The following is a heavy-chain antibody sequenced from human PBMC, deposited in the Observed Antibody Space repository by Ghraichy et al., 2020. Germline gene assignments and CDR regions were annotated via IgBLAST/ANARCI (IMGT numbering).Heavy chain of an antibody. J-gene: IGHJ6*03. Sequence: SETLSLTCTVSGGSISSSSYYWGWIRQPPGKGLEWIGSIYYSGSTYYNPSLKSRVTISVDTSKNQFSLKLSSVTAADTAVYYCASAIFGASGYYYMDVWGKGTTVTVSS. CDR2: IYYSGST. V-gene: IGHV4-39*01. CDR1: GGSISSSSYY. CDR3: ASAIFGASGYYYMDV. D-gene: IGHD3-3*01.